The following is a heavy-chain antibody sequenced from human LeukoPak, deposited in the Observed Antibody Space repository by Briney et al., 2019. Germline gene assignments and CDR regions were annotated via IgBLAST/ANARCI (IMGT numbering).Heavy chain of an antibody. CDR1: GFTFRSHG. J-gene: IGHJ4*02. CDR3: AKDRSRENYYGSGSSPPDY. CDR2: ISYDGSDK. D-gene: IGHD3-10*01. Sequence: GGSLTLSCAASGFTFRSHGMHWVRQAPGKGLEWVAVISYDGSDKYYADSVKGRFTISRDNSKNTLYLQMNSLRAEDTAVYYCAKDRSRENYYGSGSSPPDYWGQGTLVTVSS. V-gene: IGHV3-30*18.